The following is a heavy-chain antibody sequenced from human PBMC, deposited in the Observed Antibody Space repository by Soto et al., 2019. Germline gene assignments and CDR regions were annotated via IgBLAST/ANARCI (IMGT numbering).Heavy chain of an antibody. V-gene: IGHV5-51*01. CDR2: IYPGDSDT. J-gene: IGHJ6*02. CDR1: GYSFTSYW. Sequence: PGESLKISCKGSGYSFTSYWIGWVRQMPGKGLEWMGIIYPGDSDTRYSPSFQGQVTISADKSISTAYLQWSSLKASDTAMYYCARRSSSTIERRYYGMDVWGQGRTVTVS. D-gene: IGHD2-2*01. CDR3: ARRSSSTIERRYYGMDV.